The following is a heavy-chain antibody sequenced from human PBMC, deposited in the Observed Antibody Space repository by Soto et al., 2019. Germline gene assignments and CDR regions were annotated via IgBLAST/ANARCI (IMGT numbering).Heavy chain of an antibody. CDR3: ARDRFFSFDY. Sequence: PVGSLRLSCAASGFTLSSYSMNWFRQAPGKGLEWVSSISSSSSYIYYADSVKGRFTISRDNAKNSLYLQMNSLRAEDTAVYYCARDRFFSFDYWGQGTLVTVSS. V-gene: IGHV3-21*01. J-gene: IGHJ4*02. D-gene: IGHD3-10*01. CDR2: ISSSSSYI. CDR1: GFTLSSYS.